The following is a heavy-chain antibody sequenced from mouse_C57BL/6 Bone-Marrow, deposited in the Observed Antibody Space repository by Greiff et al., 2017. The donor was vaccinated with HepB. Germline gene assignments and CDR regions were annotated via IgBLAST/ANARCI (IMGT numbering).Heavy chain of an antibody. Sequence: VQLQQSGPELVKPGASVKISCKASGYAFSSSWMNWVKQRPGKGLEWIGRIYPGDGDTNYNGKFKGKATLTADKSSSTAYMQLSSLTSEDSAVYFCARSRYDYDSFDYWGQGTTLTVSS. J-gene: IGHJ2*01. CDR2: IYPGDGDT. CDR1: GYAFSSSW. CDR3: ARSRYDYDSFDY. D-gene: IGHD2-4*01. V-gene: IGHV1-82*01.